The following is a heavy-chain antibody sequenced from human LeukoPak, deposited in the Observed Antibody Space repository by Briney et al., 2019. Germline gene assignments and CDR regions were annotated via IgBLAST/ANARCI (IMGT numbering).Heavy chain of an antibody. CDR2: IRYDGSNK. CDR3: AKDLEGYSYGYGY. V-gene: IGHV3-30*02. Sequence: PGGSLRLSCAASGFTFSSYGMHWVRQAPGKGLEWVAFIRYDGSNKYYADSVKGRFTISRDNSKNTLYLQMNSLRAEDTAVYYCAKDLEGYSYGYGYWGQGTLVTVSS. J-gene: IGHJ4*02. CDR1: GFTFSSYG. D-gene: IGHD5-18*01.